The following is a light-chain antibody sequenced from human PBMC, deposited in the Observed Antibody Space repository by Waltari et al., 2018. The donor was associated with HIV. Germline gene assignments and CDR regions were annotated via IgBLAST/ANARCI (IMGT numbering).Light chain of an antibody. CDR1: QSVSSY. V-gene: IGKV3-20*01. CDR3: QQYARSPLT. Sequence: EIVLTQSPGTLSLSPGESATLSCTASQSVSSYLAWYQQKPGQAPSILIYGASSRATGIPYRFSGSGSGTDFTLTISRLEPEDFAVYYCQQYARSPLTFGGGTRVEIK. CDR2: GAS. J-gene: IGKJ4*01.